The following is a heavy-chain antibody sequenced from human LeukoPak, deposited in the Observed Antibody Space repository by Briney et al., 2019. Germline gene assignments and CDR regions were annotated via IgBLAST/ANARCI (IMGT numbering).Heavy chain of an antibody. Sequence: GGSLRLSCAASGFTFSDYYMSWIRQAPGKGLEWVSYISSSGSTIYYADSVKGRFTISRDNAKNSLYLQMNSLRAEDTAVYYCARGPRYCSGGSCYSNFDYWGQGTLVTVSS. CDR1: GFTFSDYY. J-gene: IGHJ4*02. V-gene: IGHV3-11*04. CDR2: ISSSGSTI. CDR3: ARGPRYCSGGSCYSNFDY. D-gene: IGHD2-15*01.